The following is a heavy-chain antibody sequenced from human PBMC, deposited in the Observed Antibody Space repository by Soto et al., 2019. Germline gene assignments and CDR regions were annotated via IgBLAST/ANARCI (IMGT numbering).Heavy chain of an antibody. J-gene: IGHJ4*02. CDR2: ICWDDGK. CDR1: GFSLSTSEVC. CDR3: AHRRQLGDFDS. D-gene: IGHD7-27*01. Sequence: QITLKESGPTLVKPTQTLTLTCTFSGFSLSTSEVCVGWFRQPPGKALEWLAIICWDDGKRYSPSLKSRLTITQDTSKKQVVLILTNMDPVDTATYFCAHRRQLGDFDSWGQGTLVTVSS. V-gene: IGHV2-5*02.